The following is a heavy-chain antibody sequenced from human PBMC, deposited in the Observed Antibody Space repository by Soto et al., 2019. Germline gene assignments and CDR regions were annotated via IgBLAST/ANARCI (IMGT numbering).Heavy chain of an antibody. D-gene: IGHD6-19*01. CDR2: ISYDGSNK. Sequence: QVQLVESGGGVVQPGRSLRLSCAASGFTFSSYGMHWVRQAPGKGLEWVAVISYDGSNKYYADSVKGRFTISRDNSKNTLYLQMNSLRAEDTAVYYCAKDGGRIAVAVAYYYYYGMDVWGQGTTVTVSS. CDR1: GFTFSSYG. V-gene: IGHV3-30*18. CDR3: AKDGGRIAVAVAYYYYYGMDV. J-gene: IGHJ6*02.